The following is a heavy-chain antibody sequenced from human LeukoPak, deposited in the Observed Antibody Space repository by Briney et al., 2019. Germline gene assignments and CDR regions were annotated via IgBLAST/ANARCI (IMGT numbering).Heavy chain of an antibody. Sequence: QSGGSLRLSCAASGFTLSNAWMSWVRQAPGKGLEWVAFIWYDGSNKYYADSVKGRFTISRDNSKNTLYLQMSSLRAEDTAVYYCARERSLLTYYSDSSSYSIDYWGQGTLVTVSS. CDR3: ARERSLLTYYSDSSSYSIDY. D-gene: IGHD3-22*01. CDR2: IWYDGSNK. V-gene: IGHV3-33*08. CDR1: GFTLSNAW. J-gene: IGHJ4*02.